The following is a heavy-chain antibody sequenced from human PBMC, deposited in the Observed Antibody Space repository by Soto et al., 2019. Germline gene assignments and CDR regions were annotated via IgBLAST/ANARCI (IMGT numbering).Heavy chain of an antibody. CDR1: GFTFSSYG. CDR2: IWYDGSNK. Sequence: GGSLRLSCAASGFTFSSYGMHWVRQAPGKGLEWVAVIWYDGSNKYYADSVKGRFTISRDNSKNTLYLQMNSLRAEDTAVYYCARATSHRYCGGDCYYFDYWGQGTLVTVSS. CDR3: ARATSHRYCGGDCYYFDY. V-gene: IGHV3-33*01. D-gene: IGHD2-21*02. J-gene: IGHJ4*02.